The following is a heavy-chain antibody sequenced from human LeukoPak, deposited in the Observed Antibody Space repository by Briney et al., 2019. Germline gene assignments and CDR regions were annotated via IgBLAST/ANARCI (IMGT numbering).Heavy chain of an antibody. CDR2: IYTSGST. J-gene: IGHJ4*02. CDR1: GGSISSYY. V-gene: IGHV4-4*07. CDR3: ARDGTKYSSSWYYFDY. D-gene: IGHD6-13*01. Sequence: SGTPSLTCRVSGGSISSYYWSWIRQPAGKGLEWIGRIYTSGSTNYNPSLNSRVTISVDKSKNQFSLKLSSVTAADTAVYYCARDGTKYSSSWYYFDYWGQGTLVIVSS.